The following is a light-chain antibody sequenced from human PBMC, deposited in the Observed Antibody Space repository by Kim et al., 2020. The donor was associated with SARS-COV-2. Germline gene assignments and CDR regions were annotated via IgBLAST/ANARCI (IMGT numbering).Light chain of an antibody. Sequence: SSELTQDPAVSVALGQTVRLTCQGDSLRNYYATWYQQRPGQAPVLVLFGKYNRPSGIPDRFSGSGSGNTASLTITGAQAEDEADYFCQSADISGTSWIFGGGTQLTVL. CDR2: GKY. CDR1: SLRNYY. V-gene: IGLV3-19*01. J-gene: IGLJ2*01. CDR3: QSADISGTSWI.